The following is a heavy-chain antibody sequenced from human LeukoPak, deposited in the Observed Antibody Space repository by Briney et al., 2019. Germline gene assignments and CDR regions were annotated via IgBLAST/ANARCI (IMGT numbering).Heavy chain of an antibody. D-gene: IGHD1-26*01. CDR1: GFTFSDYY. CDR3: ARIIVGNTKPYDY. CDR2: TYSGGNT. Sequence: PGGSLRLSCGASGFTFSDYYMNWIRQAPGKGLEWVSVTYSGGNTYYADSVKDRFTISRDYSKNMLYLQMNSLRAEDTAVYYCARIIVGNTKPYDYWGQGTLVTVSS. J-gene: IGHJ4*02. V-gene: IGHV3-53*01.